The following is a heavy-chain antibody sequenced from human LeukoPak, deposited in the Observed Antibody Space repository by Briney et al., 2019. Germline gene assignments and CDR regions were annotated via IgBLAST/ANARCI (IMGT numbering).Heavy chain of an antibody. J-gene: IGHJ6*04. V-gene: IGHV4-34*01. Sequence: SETLSLTCAVYGGSFSGHYWSWIRQPPGKGLEWIGEINHSGSTNYNPSLKSRVTISVDTSKNQFSLKLSSVTAADTAVYYCARGPTVTRGTYYYGMDVWGKGTTVTVSS. D-gene: IGHD4-17*01. CDR3: ARGPTVTRGTYYYGMDV. CDR1: GGSFSGHY. CDR2: INHSGST.